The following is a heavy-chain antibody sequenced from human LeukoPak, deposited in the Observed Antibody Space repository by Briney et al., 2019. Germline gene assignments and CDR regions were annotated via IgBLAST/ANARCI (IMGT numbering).Heavy chain of an antibody. Sequence: PGRSLRLSCAASGFTFSSYAMHWVRQAPGKGLEWVAVISYDGSNKYYADSVKGRFTISRDNSKNTLYLQMNSLRAEDTAVYYCARAGSGSYSSYYYYYMDVWGKGTTVTVSS. J-gene: IGHJ6*03. CDR1: GFTFSSYA. CDR3: ARAGSGSYSSYYYYYMDV. V-gene: IGHV3-30*04. D-gene: IGHD3-10*01. CDR2: ISYDGSNK.